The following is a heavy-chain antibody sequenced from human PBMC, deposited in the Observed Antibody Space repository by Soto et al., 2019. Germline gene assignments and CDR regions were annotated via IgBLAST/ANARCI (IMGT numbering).Heavy chain of an antibody. Sequence: QVQLQQWGAGLLKPSETLSLTCAVYGGSFSGYYWSWIRQPPGKGLEWIGEINHSGSTNYNPSLKSRVTISVDTSKIQFSLKLSSVTAADTAVYYCARVRRVSIRFVEHCFWSGYRDAFDIWGQGTMVTVSS. CDR1: GGSFSGYY. D-gene: IGHD3-3*01. CDR3: ARVRRVSIRFVEHCFWSGYRDAFDI. J-gene: IGHJ3*02. CDR2: INHSGST. V-gene: IGHV4-34*01.